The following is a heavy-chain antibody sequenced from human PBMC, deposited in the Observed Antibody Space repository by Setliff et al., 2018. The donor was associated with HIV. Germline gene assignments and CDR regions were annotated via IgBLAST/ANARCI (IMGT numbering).Heavy chain of an antibody. CDR2: ISSDRSGTTYT. Sequence: GGSLRLSCAASGFTFSSYEMNWIRQAPGKGLEWVSYISSDRSGTTYTNYADSVKGRFTISRDNAKNSLYLQMDSLRAEDTAVYYCVRPQYCTTGSCYSPFDHWGQGTLVTVSS. V-gene: IGHV3-48*03. J-gene: IGHJ4*02. CDR1: GFTFSSYE. CDR3: VRPQYCTTGSCYSPFDH. D-gene: IGHD2-15*01.